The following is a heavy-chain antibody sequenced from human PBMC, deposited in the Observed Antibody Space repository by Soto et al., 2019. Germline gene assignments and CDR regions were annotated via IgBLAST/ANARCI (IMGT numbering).Heavy chain of an antibody. CDR2: ISAYNGNT. Sequence: ASVKVSCKASGYTFTSYGISWVRQAPGQGLEWMGWISAYNGNTNYAQKLQGRVTMTTGTSTSTAYMELRSLRSDDTAVYYCERDYYDSSGYEPDYYYYYGMAVWGQGTTVTVSS. J-gene: IGHJ6*01. CDR1: GYTFTSYG. V-gene: IGHV1-18*01. D-gene: IGHD3-22*01. CDR3: ERDYYDSSGYEPDYYYYYGMAV.